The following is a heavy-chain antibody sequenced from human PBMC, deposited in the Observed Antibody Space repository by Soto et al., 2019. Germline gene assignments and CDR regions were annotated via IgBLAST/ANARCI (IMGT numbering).Heavy chain of an antibody. Sequence: PSETLSLTCTVSGGSISSYYWSWIRQPPGKGLEWIGYIYYSGSTNYNPSLKSRVTISVDTSKNQFSLKLSSVTAADTAVYYCARQVGRGYSYGNWFDPWRQGTLVTVSS. J-gene: IGHJ5*02. CDR3: ARQVGRGYSYGNWFDP. V-gene: IGHV4-59*08. D-gene: IGHD5-18*01. CDR2: IYYSGST. CDR1: GGSISSYY.